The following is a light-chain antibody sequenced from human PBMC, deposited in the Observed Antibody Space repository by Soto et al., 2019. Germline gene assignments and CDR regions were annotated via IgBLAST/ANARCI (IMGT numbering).Light chain of an antibody. Sequence: DIQMTQSQTSLSASVGDRVTITCRASQGIRNFVAWYQQKPGKAPKLLIYAASTLQSGVPSRFSGGGSGTDFTLTIDIRQPEDVATYSCQKYSSVPVFGPGTKVEIK. J-gene: IGKJ3*01. CDR3: QKYSSVPV. CDR1: QGIRNF. V-gene: IGKV1-27*01. CDR2: AAS.